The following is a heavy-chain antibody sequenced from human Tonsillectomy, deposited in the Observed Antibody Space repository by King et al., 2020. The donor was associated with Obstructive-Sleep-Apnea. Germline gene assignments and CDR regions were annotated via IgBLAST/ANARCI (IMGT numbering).Heavy chain of an antibody. CDR2: IKSKTDGGTT. CDR1: GFIFSNAW. J-gene: IGHJ4*02. V-gene: IGHV3-15*01. Sequence: QLVQSGGGLVKPGGSLRLSCAASGFIFSNAWMSWVRQAPGKGLEWVGRIKSKTDGGTTDYAAPVKGRFTISRDDSKNTLYLQMNSLKTEDTAVYYCTTDGQWAVDPFDYWGQGTLVTVSS. CDR3: TTDGQWAVDPFDY. D-gene: IGHD6-19*01.